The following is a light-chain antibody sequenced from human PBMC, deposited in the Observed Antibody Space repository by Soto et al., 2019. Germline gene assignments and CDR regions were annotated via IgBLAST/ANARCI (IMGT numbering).Light chain of an antibody. J-gene: IGLJ1*01. CDR1: SSDLGGYNF. V-gene: IGLV2-14*01. Sequence: QSVLTQPASVSGSPGQSITISCTGTSSDLGGYNFVSWYQHHPGKAPKLMIYQVSNRPSGVSNRFSGSKSGNTASLTISGLQAEDEADYYCCSYTSSNPYVFGTGTKLTVL. CDR2: QVS. CDR3: CSYTSSNPYV.